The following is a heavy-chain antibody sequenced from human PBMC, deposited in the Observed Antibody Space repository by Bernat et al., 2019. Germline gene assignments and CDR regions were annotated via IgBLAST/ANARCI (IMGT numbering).Heavy chain of an antibody. CDR1: GGTFSSYA. CDR2: IIPILGIA. CDR3: ARDKVLSGSYYQDY. V-gene: IGHV1-69*04. J-gene: IGHJ4*02. D-gene: IGHD1-26*01. Sequence: QVQLVQSGAEVKKPGSSVKVSCKASGGTFSSYAISWVRQAPGQGLEWMGRIIPILGIANYAQKFQGRVTITADKSTSTAYMELSSLGSEDTAVYYCARDKVLSGSYYQDYWGQGTLVTVSS.